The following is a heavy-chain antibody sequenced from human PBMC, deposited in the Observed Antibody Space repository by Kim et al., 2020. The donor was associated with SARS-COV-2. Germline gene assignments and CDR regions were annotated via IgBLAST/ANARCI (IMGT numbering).Heavy chain of an antibody. CDR1: GGSISSSSYY. CDR3: ATRIAADLRTNWYFDL. D-gene: IGHD6-13*01. J-gene: IGHJ2*01. Sequence: SETLSLTCTVSGGSISSSSYYWGWIRQPPGKGLEWIGSIYYSGSTYYNPSLKSRVTISVDTSKNQFSLKLSSVTAADTAVYYCATRIAADLRTNWYFDLWGRGTLVTVSS. V-gene: IGHV4-39*01. CDR2: IYYSGST.